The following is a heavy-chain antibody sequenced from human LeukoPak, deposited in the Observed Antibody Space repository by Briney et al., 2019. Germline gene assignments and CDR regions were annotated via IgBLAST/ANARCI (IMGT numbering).Heavy chain of an antibody. CDR3: AQVMGVRGAPSDY. CDR2: ISGSGGTK. V-gene: IGHV3-23*01. CDR1: GFTFSSYA. Sequence: PGGSLRLSCAASGFTFSSYAMSWVRQAPGKGLEWVSAISGSGGTKYYADSVNGRFTISRDNSKNTLYLQMNSLTAEDTALYYCAQVMGVRGAPSDYWGQGTLVTVSS. D-gene: IGHD3-10*01. J-gene: IGHJ4*02.